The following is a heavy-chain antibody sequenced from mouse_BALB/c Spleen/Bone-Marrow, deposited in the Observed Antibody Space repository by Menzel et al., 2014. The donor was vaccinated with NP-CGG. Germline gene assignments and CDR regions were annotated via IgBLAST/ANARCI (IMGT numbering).Heavy chain of an antibody. CDR2: IWSDGNT. D-gene: IGHD2-10*02. J-gene: IGHJ4*01. CDR3: ARNPYGNYAMDY. V-gene: IGHV2-6*02. CDR1: GFSLTSYS. Sequence: VQGVESGPGLVAPSQSLSITCTVSGFSLTSYSVHWVRQPPGKGLEWLVVIWSDGNTTYNSALKSRLSISKDNSKSQVFLKMNSLQTDDTAMYYCARNPYGNYAMDYWGQGTSVTVSS.